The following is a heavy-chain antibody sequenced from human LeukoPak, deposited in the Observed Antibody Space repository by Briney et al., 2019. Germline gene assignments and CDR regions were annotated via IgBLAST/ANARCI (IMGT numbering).Heavy chain of an antibody. CDR2: ISSSGSTI. J-gene: IGHJ3*02. CDR1: GFTFSSYE. CDR3: ARDCGGGSCYGPYDAFDI. V-gene: IGHV3-48*03. Sequence: GGSLRLSCAASGFTFSSYEINWARQAPGKGLEWVSYISSSGSTIYYADSVKGRFTISRDNAKNSLYLQMNSLRAEDTAVYYCARDCGGGSCYGPYDAFDIWGQGTMVTVSS. D-gene: IGHD2-15*01.